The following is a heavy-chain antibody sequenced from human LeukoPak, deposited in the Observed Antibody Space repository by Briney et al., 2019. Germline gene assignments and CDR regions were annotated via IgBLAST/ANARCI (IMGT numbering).Heavy chain of an antibody. Sequence: GGSLRLSCAAPGFTFSSYAMHWVRQAPGKGLEWVAVISYDGSNKYYADSVKGRFVVSRDTSKNTLYLQMNSLRAEDTAVYYCAKDPLNTLMVSPTFDYWGQGTLVTVSS. CDR2: ISYDGSNK. J-gene: IGHJ4*02. CDR1: GFTFSSYA. CDR3: AKDPLNTLMVSPTFDY. D-gene: IGHD5-18*01. V-gene: IGHV3-30*09.